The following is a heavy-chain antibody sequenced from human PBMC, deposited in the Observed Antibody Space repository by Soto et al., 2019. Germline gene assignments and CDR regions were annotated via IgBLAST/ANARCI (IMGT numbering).Heavy chain of an antibody. V-gene: IGHV4-61*05. D-gene: IGHD1-1*01. CDR2: VDSGST. CDR3: ARQLGRMTRFDP. Sequence: PSETLSLTCTVSGGSISSSSYYWGWIRQPPGKGLEWIGHVDSGSTNYNPSLESRVTISVDTSKNQFSLKLKSMTAADTAVYYCARQLGRMTRFDPWGQGTLVTVSS. J-gene: IGHJ5*02. CDR1: GGSISSSSYY.